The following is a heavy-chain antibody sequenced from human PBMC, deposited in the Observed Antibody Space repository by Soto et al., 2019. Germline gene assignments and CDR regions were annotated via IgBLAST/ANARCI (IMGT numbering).Heavy chain of an antibody. Sequence: SETLSLTCTVSVISVSTSDYYWGWFRQPPWKGLDWIGNIYYSGSTFYNPSLRSRVTLSVDTSKNQFSLRLNSVTAADTAVYFCAGYVVPASSPRDFNEWGQRTIVTVSS. CDR3: AGYVVPASSPRDFNE. D-gene: IGHD2-2*01. CDR1: VISVSTSDYY. CDR2: IYYSGST. J-gene: IGHJ4*02. V-gene: IGHV4-39*01.